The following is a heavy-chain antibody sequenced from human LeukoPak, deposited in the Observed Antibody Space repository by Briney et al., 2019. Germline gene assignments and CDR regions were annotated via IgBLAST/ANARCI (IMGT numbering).Heavy chain of an antibody. CDR3: ASQSITIFGSVDY. D-gene: IGHD3-3*01. Sequence: NSSETLSLTCTVSGYSISSGYYWGWIRQPPGKGLEWIGSIYHSGSTYYNPSLKSRVTISVDTSKNQFSLKLSSVTAADTAVYYCASQSITIFGSVDYWGQGTLVTVSS. CDR1: GYSISSGYY. J-gene: IGHJ4*02. V-gene: IGHV4-38-2*02. CDR2: IYHSGST.